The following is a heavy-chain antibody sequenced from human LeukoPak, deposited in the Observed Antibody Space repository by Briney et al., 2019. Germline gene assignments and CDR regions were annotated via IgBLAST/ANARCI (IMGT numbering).Heavy chain of an antibody. CDR1: GFTFSTYA. D-gene: IGHD3-22*01. J-gene: IGHJ5*02. Sequence: GGSLRLSCAASGFTFSTYAMNWVRQTPGKGLEWVSAITGSGGSTYYTDSVKGRFTISRDNSKNTLYLQMNGLRAEDTAKYYCAKDLYDSSTSPPPNWFDPWGQGTLVTVSS. CDR3: AKDLYDSSTSPPPNWFDP. CDR2: ITGSGGST. V-gene: IGHV3-23*01.